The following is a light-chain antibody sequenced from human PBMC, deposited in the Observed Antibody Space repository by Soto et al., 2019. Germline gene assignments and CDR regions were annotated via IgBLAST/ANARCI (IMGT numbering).Light chain of an antibody. CDR2: AAS. CDR1: QSISSY. V-gene: IGKV1-39*01. Sequence: DIQMTQSPSSLSASVGDRVTITCRASQSISSYLNWDQQKPGKAPKLLIYAASSLQSGVPSRFSGSGSGTDFTLTISSLQPEDFATYYCQQSYRTPFTFGPGTKVDIK. J-gene: IGKJ3*01. CDR3: QQSYRTPFT.